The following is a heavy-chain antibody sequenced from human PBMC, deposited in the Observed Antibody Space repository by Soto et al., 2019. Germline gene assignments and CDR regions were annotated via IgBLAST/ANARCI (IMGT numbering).Heavy chain of an antibody. Sequence: GGSLRLSCAASGFTFSSYWMHWVRQAPGKGLVWVSRIDSDGSSTSYADSVKGRFTISRDNAKNTLYLQMNSLRAEDTAVYYCARLGPYASGTYSFRHNRFDPWGQGTLVTVSS. J-gene: IGHJ5*02. V-gene: IGHV3-74*01. CDR1: GFTFSSYW. D-gene: IGHD3-10*01. CDR2: IDSDGSST. CDR3: ARLGPYASGTYSFRHNRFDP.